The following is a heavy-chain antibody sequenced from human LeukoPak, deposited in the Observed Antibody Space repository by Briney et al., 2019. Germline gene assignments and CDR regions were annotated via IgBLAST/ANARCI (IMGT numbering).Heavy chain of an antibody. CDR3: AINGGGDSGYGNFDY. V-gene: IGHV3-9*01. D-gene: IGHD5-12*01. CDR1: GFTFDDYA. CDR2: INWNSDSI. Sequence: GGSLRLSCAVSGFTFDDYAMHWVRQVPGKGLEWVSGINWNSDSIGYADSVKGRFTTSRDNAKNSLYLQMNSLGAEDTAFYYCAINGGGDSGYGNFDYWGQGTLVTVSS. J-gene: IGHJ4*02.